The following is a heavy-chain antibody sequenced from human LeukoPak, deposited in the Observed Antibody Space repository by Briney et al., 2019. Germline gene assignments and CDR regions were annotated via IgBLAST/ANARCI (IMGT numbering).Heavy chain of an antibody. Sequence: ASVKVSCKASGYTFTSNDINWVRQATGQGLEWMGWMNPNSGNTGYAQKFQGRVTMTRNTSISTAYMELSSLRSEDTAVYYCARRYCSGGSCYLFWFDPWGQGTLVTVSS. V-gene: IGHV1-8*01. J-gene: IGHJ5*02. CDR2: MNPNSGNT. CDR3: ARRYCSGGSCYLFWFDP. CDR1: GYTFTSND. D-gene: IGHD2-15*01.